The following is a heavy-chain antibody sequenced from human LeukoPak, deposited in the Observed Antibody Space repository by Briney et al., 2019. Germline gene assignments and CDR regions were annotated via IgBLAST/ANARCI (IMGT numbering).Heavy chain of an antibody. CDR3: ARAWVQQEGYYYYYGMDV. V-gene: IGHV4-34*01. CDR1: GGSFSGYY. CDR2: INHSGST. D-gene: IGHD5-18*01. J-gene: IGHJ6*04. Sequence: SETLSLTCAVYGGSFSGYYWSWIRQPPGKGLEWIGEINHSGSTNYNPSLKSRVTISVDTSKNQFSLKLSSVTAADTAVYYCARAWVQQEGYYYYYGMDVWGKGTTVTVSS.